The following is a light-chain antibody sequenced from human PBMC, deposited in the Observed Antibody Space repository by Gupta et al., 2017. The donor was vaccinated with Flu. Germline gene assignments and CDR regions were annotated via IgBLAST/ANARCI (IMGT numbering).Light chain of an antibody. CDR3: HQYDRLPWT. CDR2: DGS. Sequence: DVQMTQSPSSVSASVGDRVTITGQASRDINYYLNWFQQKVGKSPKLLIYDGSNLEPGVPSRFSGSASGTEFTFTISGLQPEDTATYFCHQYDRLPWTFGQGTEV. CDR1: RDINYY. V-gene: IGKV1-33*01. J-gene: IGKJ1*01.